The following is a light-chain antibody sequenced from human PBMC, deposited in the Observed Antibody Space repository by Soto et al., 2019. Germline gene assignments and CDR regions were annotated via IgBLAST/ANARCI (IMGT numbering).Light chain of an antibody. CDR2: EGS. CDR3: CSYAGSSTHVV. J-gene: IGLJ2*01. V-gene: IGLV2-23*01. Sequence: QSVLTQPASVSGSPGQSITISCTGTSSDVGSYNLVSWYQQHPGKAPKLMIYEGSKRPSGVSNRFSGSKSGNTASLTISGLQAEDEADYYCCSYAGSSTHVVFGGGTKLTFL. CDR1: SSDVGSYNL.